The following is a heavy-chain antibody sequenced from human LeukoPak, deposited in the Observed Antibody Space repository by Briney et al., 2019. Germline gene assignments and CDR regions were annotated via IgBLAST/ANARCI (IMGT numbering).Heavy chain of an antibody. CDR2: INPDSGGT. CDR1: GYTFTGYY. CDR3: ARDLDIAARPDY. Sequence: ASVKVSCKASGYTFTGYYIHWVRQAPGQGLEWMGWINPDSGGTNYAQKFQGRVTMTRDTSIRTAYMELSRLSSDDTAVNDCARDLDIAARPDYWGQGTVVIVSS. D-gene: IGHD6-6*01. V-gene: IGHV1-2*02. J-gene: IGHJ4*02.